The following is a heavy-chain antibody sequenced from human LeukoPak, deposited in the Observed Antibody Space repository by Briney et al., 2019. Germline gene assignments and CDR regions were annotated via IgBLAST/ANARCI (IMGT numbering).Heavy chain of an antibody. CDR2: ITSRSTT. Sequence: GGSLRLSCAASGFTFSDYYMNWVRQAPGKGLEWVSGITSRSTTYYADSVKGRFTISRDNSKNMVWLQINSPTAEDTATYYCAKDGNWARFEDWGQGTLVTVSS. J-gene: IGHJ4*02. V-gene: IGHV3-69-1*01. D-gene: IGHD7-27*01. CDR3: AKDGNWARFED. CDR1: GFTFSDYY.